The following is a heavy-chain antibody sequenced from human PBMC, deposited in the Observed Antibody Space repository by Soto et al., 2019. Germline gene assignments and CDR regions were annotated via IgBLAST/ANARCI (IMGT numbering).Heavy chain of an antibody. V-gene: IGHV3-33*01. J-gene: IGHJ6*02. CDR3: ARDDITIFGVYSGMDV. CDR2: IWYDGSNK. CDR1: GFXFSSYG. D-gene: IGHD3-3*01. Sequence: GGSLXLSCAASGFXFSSYGMHWVRQAPGKGLEWVAVIWYDGSNKYYADSVKGRFTISRDNSKNTLYLQMNSLRAEDTAVYYCARDDITIFGVYSGMDVWGQGTTVTVSS.